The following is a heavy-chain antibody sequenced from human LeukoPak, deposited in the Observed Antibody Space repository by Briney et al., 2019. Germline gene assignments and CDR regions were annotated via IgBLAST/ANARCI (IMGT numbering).Heavy chain of an antibody. CDR2: ISSSSSYI. V-gene: IGHV3-21*01. CDR1: GFTFSSYS. CDR3: ARGPPDRLLFRSGY. Sequence: GGSLRLSCAASGFTFSSYSMNWVRQAPGKGLEWVSSISSSSSYIYYADSVKGRFTISRDNAKNSLYLQMNSLRAEDTAVYYCARGPPDRLLFRSGYWGQGTLVTVSS. D-gene: IGHD2-21*02. J-gene: IGHJ4*02.